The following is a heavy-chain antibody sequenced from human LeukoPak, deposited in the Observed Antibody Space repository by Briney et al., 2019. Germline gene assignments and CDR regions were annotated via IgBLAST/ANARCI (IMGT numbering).Heavy chain of an antibody. V-gene: IGHV3-43*01. J-gene: IGHJ4*02. D-gene: IGHD3-22*01. Sequence: GGSLRLSCAASGFTFDDYTMHWVRHAPGKGLEWVSLISWGGGSTYYADSVKGRFTISRDNSKNSLYLQMNSLRTEDTALYYCAKGPSYYDSSGYSHWFFDYWGQGTRVTVSS. CDR2: ISWGGGST. CDR1: GFTFDDYT. CDR3: AKGPSYYDSSGYSHWFFDY.